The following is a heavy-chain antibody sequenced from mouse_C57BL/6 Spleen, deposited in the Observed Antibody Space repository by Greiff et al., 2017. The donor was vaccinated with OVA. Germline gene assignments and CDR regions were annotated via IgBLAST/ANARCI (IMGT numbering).Heavy chain of an antibody. CDR2: FYPGSGSI. V-gene: IGHV1-62-2*01. CDR1: GYTFTEYT. D-gene: IGHD1-1*01. J-gene: IGHJ3*01. CDR3: ARHEGGFYYYGSGLAWFAY. Sequence: QVHVKQSGAELVKPGASVKLSCKASGYTFTEYTIHWVKQRSGQGLEWIGWFYPGSGSIKYNEKFKDKATLTADKSSSTVYMELSRLTSEDSAVYFCARHEGGFYYYGSGLAWFAYWGQGTLVTVSA.